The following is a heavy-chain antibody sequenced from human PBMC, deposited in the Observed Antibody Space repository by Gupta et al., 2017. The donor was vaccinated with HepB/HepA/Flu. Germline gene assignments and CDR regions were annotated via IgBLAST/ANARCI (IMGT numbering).Heavy chain of an antibody. D-gene: IGHD2-15*01. Sequence: QVQLVQSGAEVKKPGSSVKVPCKTSGGTFSSYAISWVRQAPGQGLEWMGRIIPILGIANYAQKLQGRVTITADKSTSTAYMELSSLRSEDTAVYYCAREDCSGVIRGAYYYGMDVWGQGTTVTVSS. CDR3: AREDCSGVIRGAYYYGMDV. V-gene: IGHV1-69*04. J-gene: IGHJ6*02. CDR2: IIPILGIA. CDR1: GGTFSSYA.